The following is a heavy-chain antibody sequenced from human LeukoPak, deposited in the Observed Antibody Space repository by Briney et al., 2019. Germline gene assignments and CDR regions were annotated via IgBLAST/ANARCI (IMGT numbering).Heavy chain of an antibody. D-gene: IGHD3-22*01. CDR2: ISGSGAGT. Sequence: GGSLRLSCAASGFTFSTCAMTWVRQAPGKGLEWVSGISGSGAGTYYADSVRGRFTISRENSKNTVYLQVNSLRAEDTAVYYCAKVSRDNSGSDAFDIWGQGTMVTVSS. CDR1: GFTFSTCA. J-gene: IGHJ3*02. V-gene: IGHV3-23*01. CDR3: AKVSRDNSGSDAFDI.